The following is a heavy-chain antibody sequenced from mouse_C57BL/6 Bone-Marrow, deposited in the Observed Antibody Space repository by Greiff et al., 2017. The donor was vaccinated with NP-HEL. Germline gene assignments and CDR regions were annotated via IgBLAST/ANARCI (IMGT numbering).Heavy chain of an antibody. CDR3: ASDPPFAY. CDR1: GFTFSDYG. Sequence: EVMLVESGGGLVKPGGSLKLSCAASGFTFSDYGMHWVRQAPEKGLEWVAYISSGSSTIYYADTVKGRFTISRDDAKNTLFLQMTSRRTEDTAMYYCASDPPFAYWGQGTLVTVSA. J-gene: IGHJ3*01. CDR2: ISSGSSTI. V-gene: IGHV5-17*01.